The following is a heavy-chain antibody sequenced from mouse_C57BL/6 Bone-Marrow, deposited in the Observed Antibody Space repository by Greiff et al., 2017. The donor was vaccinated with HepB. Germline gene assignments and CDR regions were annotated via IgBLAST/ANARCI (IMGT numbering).Heavy chain of an antibody. CDR2: IDPSDSYT. CDR1: GYTFTSYW. V-gene: IGHV1-59*01. Sequence: VQLQQPGAELVRPGTSVKLSCKASGYTFTSYWMHWVKQRPGQGLEWIGVIDPSDSYTNYNQKFKGKATLTVDTSSSPAYMQLSSLTSEDSAVYYCARPYYYGSSYDYAMDYWGQGTSVTVSS. CDR3: ARPYYYGSSYDYAMDY. J-gene: IGHJ4*01. D-gene: IGHD1-1*01.